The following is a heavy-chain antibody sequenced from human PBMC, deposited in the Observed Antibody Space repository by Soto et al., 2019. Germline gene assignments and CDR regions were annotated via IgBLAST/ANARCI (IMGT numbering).Heavy chain of an antibody. D-gene: IGHD3-16*01. CDR3: ARVRGSETRLGVLDI. V-gene: IGHV1-69*13. J-gene: IGHJ3*02. CDR1: GGTFSSYA. Sequence: SVKVSCKASGGTFSSYAISWVRQAPGQGLEWMGGIIPIFGTANYAQKFQGRGTITADESTSTAYMEPSSVRSEDTAVYYCARVRGSETRLGVLDIWGQGTMVTVSS. CDR2: IIPIFGTA.